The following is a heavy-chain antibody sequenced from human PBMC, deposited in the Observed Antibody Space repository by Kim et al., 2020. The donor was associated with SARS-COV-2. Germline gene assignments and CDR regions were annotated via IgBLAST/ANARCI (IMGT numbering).Heavy chain of an antibody. CDR3: ARGRGLTTWIQLPEFDY. CDR2: INPNSGGT. J-gene: IGHJ4*02. CDR1: GYTFTGYY. Sequence: ASVKVSCKASGYTFTGYYMHWVRQAPGQGLEWMGWINPNSGGTNYAQKFQGRVTMTRDTSISTAYMELSRLRSDDTAVYYCARGRGLTTWIQLPEFDYWGQGTLVTVSS. D-gene: IGHD5-18*01. V-gene: IGHV1-2*02.